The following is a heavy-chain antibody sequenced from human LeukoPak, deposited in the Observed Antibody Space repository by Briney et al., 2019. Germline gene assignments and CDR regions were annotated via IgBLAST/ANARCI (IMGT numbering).Heavy chain of an antibody. Sequence: SQTLSLTCTVSGGSISSGSYYWSWIRQPAGKGLEWIGRIYTSGSTNYNPSLKSRVTISVDTSKNQFSLKLSSVTAADTAVYYCAVGEVRGVIIPYYYYYGMDVWGQGTTVTVSS. V-gene: IGHV4-61*02. CDR3: AVGEVRGVIIPYYYYYGMDV. D-gene: IGHD3-10*01. J-gene: IGHJ6*02. CDR1: GGSISSGSYY. CDR2: IYTSGST.